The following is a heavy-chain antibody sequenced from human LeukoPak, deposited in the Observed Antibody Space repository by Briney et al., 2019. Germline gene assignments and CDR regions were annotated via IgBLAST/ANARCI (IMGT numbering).Heavy chain of an antibody. CDR2: INHSGST. Sequence: SETLSLTCAVYGGSFSGYYWSLIRQPPGKGLEWIGEINHSGSTNYNPSLKSRVTISVDTSKNQFSLKLSSVTAADTAVYYCARAHYYGSGSYYRLDYWGQGTLVTVSS. V-gene: IGHV4-34*01. CDR1: GGSFSGYY. J-gene: IGHJ4*02. CDR3: ARAHYYGSGSYYRLDY. D-gene: IGHD3-10*01.